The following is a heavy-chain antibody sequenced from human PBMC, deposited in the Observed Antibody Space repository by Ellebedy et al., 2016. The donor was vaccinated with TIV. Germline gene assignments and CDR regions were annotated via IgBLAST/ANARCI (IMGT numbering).Heavy chain of an antibody. CDR1: GFTFSSYA. D-gene: IGHD6-13*01. V-gene: IGHV3-30-3*01. Sequence: GESLKISXAASGFTFSSYAMHWVRQAPGKGLEWVAVISYDGSNKYYADSVKGRFTISRDNSKNTLYLQMNSLRAGDTAVYYCARARIAAAGPGYWGQGTLVTVSS. CDR3: ARARIAAAGPGY. J-gene: IGHJ4*02. CDR2: ISYDGSNK.